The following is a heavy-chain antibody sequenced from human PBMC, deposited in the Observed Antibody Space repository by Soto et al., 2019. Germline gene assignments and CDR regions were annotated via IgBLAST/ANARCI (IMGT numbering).Heavy chain of an antibody. J-gene: IGHJ4*02. CDR3: AKGTDYGDDYYFDY. Sequence: GGALRLSCAASGFTFSSYAMSWVRQAPGKGLEWVSAISGSGGSTYYADSVKGRFTISRDNSKNTLYLQMNSLRAEDTAVYYCAKGTDYGDDYYFDYWGQGTLVTVSS. V-gene: IGHV3-23*01. D-gene: IGHD4-17*01. CDR1: GFTFSSYA. CDR2: ISGSGGST.